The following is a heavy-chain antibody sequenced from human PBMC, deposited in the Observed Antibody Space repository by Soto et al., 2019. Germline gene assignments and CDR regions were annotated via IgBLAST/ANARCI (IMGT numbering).Heavy chain of an antibody. CDR3: ARVFYYYYYMDV. CDR1: GGSFSGYY. Sequence: SETLSLTCAVYGGSFSGYYWSWIRQPPGKGLEWIGEINHSGSTNYNPSLKSRVTISADTSKNQFSLKLSSVTAADTAVYYCARVFYYYYYMDVWGKGTTVTVSS. V-gene: IGHV4-34*01. J-gene: IGHJ6*03. CDR2: INHSGST.